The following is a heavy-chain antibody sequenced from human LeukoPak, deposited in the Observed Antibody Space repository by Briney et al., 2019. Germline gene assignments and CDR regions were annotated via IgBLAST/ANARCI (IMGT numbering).Heavy chain of an antibody. D-gene: IGHD3-9*01. CDR1: GFTFDDYG. J-gene: IGHJ4*02. V-gene: IGHV3-9*01. CDR3: ARGGRSTYFDWSPDY. Sequence: GGSLRLSCAASGFTFDDYGMHWVRQAPGKGLEWVSGISWNSDSVGYADSVKGRFTISRDNARNSLYLQMNSLRAEDTAVYYCARGGRSTYFDWSPDYWGQGTLVTVSS. CDR2: ISWNSDSV.